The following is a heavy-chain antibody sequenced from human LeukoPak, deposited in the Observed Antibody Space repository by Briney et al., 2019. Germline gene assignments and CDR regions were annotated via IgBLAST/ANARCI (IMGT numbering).Heavy chain of an antibody. CDR2: MYYRGST. CDR3: ARVPGLAVADR. V-gene: IGHV4-39*01. J-gene: IGHJ4*02. D-gene: IGHD6-13*01. CDR1: GGSISSSGFY. Sequence: PSETLSLTCTVSGGSISSSGFYWGWIRQPPGKGLEWIGSMYYRGSTYYNPSLKSRVTISVDTAKNQFSLKLTSVTAADTAVYYCARVPGLAVADRWGQGTLVTVSS.